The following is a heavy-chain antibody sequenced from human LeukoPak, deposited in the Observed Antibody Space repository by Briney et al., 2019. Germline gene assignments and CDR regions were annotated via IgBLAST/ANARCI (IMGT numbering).Heavy chain of an antibody. Sequence: ETLSLTCAVHGESLSGSYVTWVRQAPGKGLEWIGSIYYTGRTYYNSSLKSRITISVDTSKRQASLRLTSVTAADTAVYYCARPQGKATIPHWFDPWGQGIQVTVSS. D-gene: IGHD5-24*01. CDR2: IYYTGRT. J-gene: IGHJ5*02. CDR3: ARPQGKATIPHWFDP. CDR1: GESLSGSY. V-gene: IGHV4-59*05.